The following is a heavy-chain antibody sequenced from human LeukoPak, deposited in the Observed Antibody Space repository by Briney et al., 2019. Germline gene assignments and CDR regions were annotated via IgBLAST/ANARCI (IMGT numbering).Heavy chain of an antibody. CDR1: GVTFSGYS. CDR3: AKASGYCSSTSCYPGAFDI. D-gene: IGHD2-2*01. CDR2: ISGSGGST. Sequence: PGGSLRLSCAASGVTFSGYSMNWVRQAPGKGLEWVSAISGSGGSTYYADSVKGRFTISRDNSKNTLYLQMNSLRAEDTAVYYCAKASGYCSSTSCYPGAFDIWGQGTMVTVSS. J-gene: IGHJ3*02. V-gene: IGHV3-23*01.